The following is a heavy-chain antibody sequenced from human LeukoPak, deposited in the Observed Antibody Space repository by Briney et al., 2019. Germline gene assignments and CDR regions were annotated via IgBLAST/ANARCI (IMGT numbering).Heavy chain of an antibody. CDR1: GGSISSGGYY. CDR3: ARERNRYHGIDY. Sequence: PSETLSLTCTVSGGSISSGGYYWSWIRQHPGKGLEWIGYIYYSGSTYYNPSLKSRVTISVDTSKNQFSLKLSSVTAADTAVYYCARERNRYHGIDYWGQGTLVTVSP. J-gene: IGHJ4*02. CDR2: IYYSGST. D-gene: IGHD2-2*01. V-gene: IGHV4-31*03.